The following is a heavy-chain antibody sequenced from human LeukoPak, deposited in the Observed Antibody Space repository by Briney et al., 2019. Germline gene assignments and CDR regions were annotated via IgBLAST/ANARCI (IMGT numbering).Heavy chain of an antibody. D-gene: IGHD5-18*01. Sequence: SEPLSLTCTVSGGSISSSSYYWGWIRQPPGKGLEWIGSIYYSGSTYYNPSLKSRVTISVDTSKNQFSLKLSSVTAADTAVYYCARSYRSTAMVSWTDYWGQGTLVTVSS. CDR1: GGSISSSSYY. CDR3: ARSYRSTAMVSWTDY. V-gene: IGHV4-39*01. CDR2: IYYSGST. J-gene: IGHJ4*02.